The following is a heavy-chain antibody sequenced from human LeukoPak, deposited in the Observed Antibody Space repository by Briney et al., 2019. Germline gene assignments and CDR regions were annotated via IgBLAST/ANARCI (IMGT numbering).Heavy chain of an antibody. CDR3: ARVTGYDFWSGYSRGYFDY. D-gene: IGHD3-3*01. J-gene: IGHJ4*02. CDR1: GGSISSHY. V-gene: IGHV4-59*11. CDR2: IYYSRST. Sequence: SETLSLTCTVSGGSISSHYWSWIRQPPGKGLEWIGYIYYSRSTNYNPSLKSRVTISVDTSKNQFSLKLSSVTAADTAVYYCARVTGYDFWSGYSRGYFDYWGQGTLVTVSS.